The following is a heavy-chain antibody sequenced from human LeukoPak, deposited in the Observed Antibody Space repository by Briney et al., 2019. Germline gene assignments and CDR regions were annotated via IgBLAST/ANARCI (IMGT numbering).Heavy chain of an antibody. D-gene: IGHD6-13*01. Sequence: PSETLSLTCAVYGGSFSGYYWSWIRQPPGKGLEWIGEINHSGSTNYNPSLKSRVTISVDTSKNQFSLKLSSVTAADTAVYYCARRGPYLPTKYSSSWYVNWFDPWGQGTLVTVSS. CDR2: INHSGST. CDR3: ARRGPYLPTKYSSSWYVNWFDP. V-gene: IGHV4-34*01. J-gene: IGHJ5*02. CDR1: GGSFSGYY.